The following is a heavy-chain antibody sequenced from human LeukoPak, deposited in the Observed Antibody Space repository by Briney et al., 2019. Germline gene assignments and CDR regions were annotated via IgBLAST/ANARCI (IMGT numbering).Heavy chain of an antibody. V-gene: IGHV3-48*01. Sequence: PGGSLRLSCTASRFSLSSYSINWVRQAPGKGLEWVSYISSSSSTIYYADSVKGRFTISRDNAKNSLYLQMNSLRAEDTAVYYCATFVVRDYWGQGTLVTVSS. D-gene: IGHD2-15*01. CDR2: ISSSSSTI. CDR3: ATFVVRDY. CDR1: RFSLSSYS. J-gene: IGHJ4*02.